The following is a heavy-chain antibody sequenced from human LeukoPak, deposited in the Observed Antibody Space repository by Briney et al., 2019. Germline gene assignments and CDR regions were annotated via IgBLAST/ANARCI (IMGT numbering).Heavy chain of an antibody. CDR3: AGCSGGSCYPNFDY. J-gene: IGHJ4*02. CDR2: IIPIFGTA. Sequence: VASVKVSCKASGGTFSSYAISWVRQAPGQGLEWMGGIIPIFGTANYAQKFQGRVTITADESTSTAYMELSSLRSEDTAVYYCAGCSGGSCYPNFDYWGQGTLVTVSS. D-gene: IGHD2-15*01. V-gene: IGHV1-69*13. CDR1: GGTFSSYA.